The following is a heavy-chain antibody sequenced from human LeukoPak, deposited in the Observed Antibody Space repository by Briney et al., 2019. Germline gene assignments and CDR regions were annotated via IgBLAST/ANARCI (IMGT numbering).Heavy chain of an antibody. CDR1: GFTFSSYW. V-gene: IGHV3-7*01. CDR3: ARTGLTYYYDSSGYYSYYFDY. Sequence: QPGGSLRLSCAASGFTFSSYWMSWVRQAPGKGLEWVANIKQDGSEKYYVDSVKGRFTISRDNAKNSLYLQMNSLRAEDTAVYYCARTGLTYYYDSSGYYSYYFDYWGQGTLVTVSS. J-gene: IGHJ4*02. CDR2: IKQDGSEK. D-gene: IGHD3-22*01.